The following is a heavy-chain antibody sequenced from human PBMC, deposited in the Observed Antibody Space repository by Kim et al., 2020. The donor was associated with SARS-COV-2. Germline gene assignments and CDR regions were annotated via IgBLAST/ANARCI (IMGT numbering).Heavy chain of an antibody. CDR3: ARDALSGGSKSPRDFNWFDP. D-gene: IGHD3-10*01. V-gene: IGHV1-2*06. Sequence: ASVKVSCKTSGYTFTGYYIHWIRQAPGQGLEWMGRINPNSGGTNFAQKFQDRVTMTRDTSISTAYMDLSSLRSDDTAVYYCARDALSGGSKSPRDFNWFDPWGQGTLVTVSS. J-gene: IGHJ5*02. CDR1: GYTFTGYY. CDR2: INPNSGGT.